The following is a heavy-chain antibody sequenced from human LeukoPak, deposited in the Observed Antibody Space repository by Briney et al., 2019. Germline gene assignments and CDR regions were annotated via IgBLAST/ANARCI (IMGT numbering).Heavy chain of an antibody. CDR2: IWYDGSNK. D-gene: IGHD2-2*01. CDR3: ARAPAAIDYFDY. J-gene: IGHJ4*02. V-gene: IGHV3-33*08. CDR1: GFTVSSNY. Sequence: GGSLRLSCAASGFTVSSNYMSWVRQAPGKGLEWVAVIWYDGSNKYYADSVKGRFTISRDNSKNTLYLQMNSLRAEDTAVYYCARAPAAIDYFDYWGQGTLVTVSS.